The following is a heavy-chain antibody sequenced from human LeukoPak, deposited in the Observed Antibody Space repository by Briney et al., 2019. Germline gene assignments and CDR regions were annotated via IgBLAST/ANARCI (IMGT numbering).Heavy chain of an antibody. V-gene: IGHV4-61*01. Sequence: SETLSLTCTVSGGSVSSGSYYWSWIRQPPGKGLEWIGYIYCSGSTNYNPSLKSRVTISVDKSKNQFSLKLNSVTAADTAVYYCARDLLGMDLWGRGTLVTVSS. CDR3: ARDLLGMDL. CDR1: GGSVSSGSYY. CDR2: IYCSGST. J-gene: IGHJ2*01.